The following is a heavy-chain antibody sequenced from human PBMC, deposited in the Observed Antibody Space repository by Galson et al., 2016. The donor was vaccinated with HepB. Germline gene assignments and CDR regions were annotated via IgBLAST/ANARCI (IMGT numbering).Heavy chain of an antibody. D-gene: IGHD6-19*01. V-gene: IGHV3-23*01. CDR1: GFNFRNFA. J-gene: IGHJ4*02. CDR3: AKDHPSSGWPTFDH. Sequence: SLRLSCAASGFNFRNFAMSWVRQAAGKGLEWVASVNNGGNPYYADSVTGRFIVSRDNSQNTLDVTLNSLKAEDTAVYYCAKDHPSSGWPTFDHWGPGTLGTVSS. CDR2: VNNGGNP.